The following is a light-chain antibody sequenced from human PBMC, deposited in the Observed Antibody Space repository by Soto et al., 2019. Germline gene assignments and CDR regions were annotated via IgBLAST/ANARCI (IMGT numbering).Light chain of an antibody. CDR2: KAS. CDR3: QQHNSYPLT. J-gene: IGKJ4*01. CDR1: QSISSW. V-gene: IGKV1-5*03. Sequence: DIQMTQSPSTLSASVGDRVTITCRASQSISSWLAWYQQKPGKAPKLLIYKASSLESGVPSRFSGSGSGTEFTLSISSLQPDDFSTYYCQQHNSYPLTFGGGTKVEIK.